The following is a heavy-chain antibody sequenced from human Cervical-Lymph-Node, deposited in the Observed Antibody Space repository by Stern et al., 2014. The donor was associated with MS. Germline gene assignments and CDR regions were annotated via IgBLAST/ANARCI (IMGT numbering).Heavy chain of an antibody. CDR2: MNPNSGHT. D-gene: IGHD1-1*01. Sequence: QLVQSGAEVKKSGASVKVSCKASGYTFINFNINWVRQATGQGLEWMGWMNPNSGHTGYAQKFQGRVTMSRNTSIGTAYMELSNLRSDDTAVYYCTTMGDWNLLTALAYWGQGTLVTVSS. J-gene: IGHJ4*02. V-gene: IGHV1-8*01. CDR3: TTMGDWNLLTALAY. CDR1: GYTFINFN.